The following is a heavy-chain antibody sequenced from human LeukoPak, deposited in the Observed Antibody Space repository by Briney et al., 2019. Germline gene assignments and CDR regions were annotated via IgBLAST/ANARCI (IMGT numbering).Heavy chain of an antibody. CDR1: GFTFSTYA. CDR2: ISYDGSNK. D-gene: IGHD3-10*01. V-gene: IGHV3-30-3*01. CDR3: ASSGGSGSFPVFDY. Sequence: PGGSLRLSCAASGFTFSTYAMHWVRQAPGKGLEWVAVISYDGSNKYYADSVKGRFTISRDNSKNTLYLQMDSLRAEDTAVYYCASSGGSGSFPVFDYWGQGTLVTVSS. J-gene: IGHJ4*02.